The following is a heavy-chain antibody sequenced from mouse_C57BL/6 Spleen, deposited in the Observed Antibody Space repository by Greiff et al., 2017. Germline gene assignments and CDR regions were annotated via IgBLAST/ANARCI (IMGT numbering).Heavy chain of an antibody. J-gene: IGHJ3*01. CDR2: ISYDGSN. CDR3: ASLCDGPFAY. Sequence: EVKLVESGPGLVKPSQSLSLTCSVTGYSITSGYYWNWIRQFPGNKLEWMGYISYDGSNNYNPSLKNPISITRDTSTNQFFLKLNSVTTEDTATYYCASLCDGPFAYWGQGTLVTVSA. V-gene: IGHV3-6*01. CDR1: GYSITSGYY. D-gene: IGHD2-3*01.